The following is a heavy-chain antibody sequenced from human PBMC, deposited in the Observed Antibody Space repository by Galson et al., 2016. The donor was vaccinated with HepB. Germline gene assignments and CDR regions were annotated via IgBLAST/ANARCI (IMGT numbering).Heavy chain of an antibody. V-gene: IGHV5-10-1*01. Sequence: QSGAEVKEPGESLRISCKGSGYSFTTYHISWVRQMPGKGLEWMGRILPSDSYTNYSPSFQGHVTISADKSINTAYLQWSSLKASDTAMYYCARLDQGITALHWGQGTLVTVSS. CDR3: ARLDQGITALH. CDR2: ILPSDSYT. D-gene: IGHD6-6*01. CDR1: GYSFTTYH. J-gene: IGHJ1*01.